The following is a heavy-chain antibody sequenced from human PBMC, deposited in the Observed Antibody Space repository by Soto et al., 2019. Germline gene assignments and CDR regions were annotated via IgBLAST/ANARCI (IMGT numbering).Heavy chain of an antibody. V-gene: IGHV1-69*13. CDR3: ARARLKARDAFGI. CDR1: GGTFSSYA. J-gene: IGHJ3*02. D-gene: IGHD5-12*01. CDR2: IIPIFGTA. Sequence: SVKVSCKASGGTFSSYAISWVRQAPGQGLEWMGGIIPIFGTANYAQKFQGRVTITADESTSTAYMELSSLRSEDTAVYYCARARLKARDAFGIWGQGTMVTVSS.